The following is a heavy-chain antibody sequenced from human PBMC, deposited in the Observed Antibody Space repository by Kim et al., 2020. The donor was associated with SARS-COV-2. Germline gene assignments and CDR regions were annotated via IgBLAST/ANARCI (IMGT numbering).Heavy chain of an antibody. J-gene: IGHJ5*02. Sequence: GGSLRLSCAASGFTFSSYWMSWVRQAPGKGLEWVANIKQDGSEKYYVDSVKGRFTISRDNAKNSLYLQMNSLRAEDTAVYYCARGTLAARPFWFDPWGQGTLVTVSS. V-gene: IGHV3-7*03. D-gene: IGHD6-6*01. CDR3: ARGTLAARPFWFDP. CDR1: GFTFSSYW. CDR2: IKQDGSEK.